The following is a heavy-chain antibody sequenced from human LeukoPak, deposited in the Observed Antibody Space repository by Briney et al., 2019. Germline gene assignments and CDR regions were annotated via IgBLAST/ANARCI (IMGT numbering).Heavy chain of an antibody. V-gene: IGHV4-4*02. CDR2: IYHSGST. Sequence: PSETLSLTCAVSGGSISSSNWWSWVRQPPGKGLEWIGEIYHSGSTNYNPSLKSRVTISVDKSKNQFYLKLSSVTAADTAVYYCAGDKTGITPFGYWGQGTLVTVSS. D-gene: IGHD1-14*01. J-gene: IGHJ4*02. CDR1: GGSISSSNW. CDR3: AGDKTGITPFGY.